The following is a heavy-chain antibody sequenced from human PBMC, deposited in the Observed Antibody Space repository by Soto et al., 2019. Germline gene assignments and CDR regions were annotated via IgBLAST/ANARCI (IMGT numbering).Heavy chain of an antibody. V-gene: IGHV3-11*01. Sequence: GGSLRLSCAASGFTFSDYYMSWIRQAPGKGLEWVSYISSSGSTIDYADSVKGRFTISRDNAKNSLYLQMNSLRAEDTAVYYCARVSLYDYIWGSYRLGWFDPWGQGTLVTVSS. D-gene: IGHD3-16*02. J-gene: IGHJ5*02. CDR2: ISSSGSTI. CDR1: GFTFSDYY. CDR3: ARVSLYDYIWGSYRLGWFDP.